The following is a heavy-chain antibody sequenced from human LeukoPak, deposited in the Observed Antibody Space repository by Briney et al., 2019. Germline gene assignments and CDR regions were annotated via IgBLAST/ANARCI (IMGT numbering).Heavy chain of an antibody. D-gene: IGHD6-6*01. CDR3: ARLLYYVGSQYSSSSGWFDP. V-gene: IGHV1-18*01. Sequence: ASVKVSCKASGYTFTSYGISWVRQAPGQGLEWMGWISAYNGNTNYAQKLQGRVTMTTDTSTSTAYMELRSLRSDDTAVYYCARLLYYVGSQYSSSSGWFDPWGQGTLVTVSS. CDR2: ISAYNGNT. CDR1: GYTFTSYG. J-gene: IGHJ5*02.